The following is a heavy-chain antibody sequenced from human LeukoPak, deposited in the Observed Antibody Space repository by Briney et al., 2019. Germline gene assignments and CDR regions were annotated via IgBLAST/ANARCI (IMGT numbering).Heavy chain of an antibody. D-gene: IGHD3-3*01. CDR2: ISGSGGST. CDR3: AKTAGDFWSGYYYFDY. CDR1: GFTFSNYA. V-gene: IGHV3-23*01. J-gene: IGHJ4*02. Sequence: PGGSPRLSCAASGFTFSNYAMSWVRQAPGKGLEWISAISGSGGSTYYADPVKGRFTISRDNSKNTLYLQMNSLRAEDTAVYYCAKTAGDFWSGYYYFDYWGQGTLVTVSS.